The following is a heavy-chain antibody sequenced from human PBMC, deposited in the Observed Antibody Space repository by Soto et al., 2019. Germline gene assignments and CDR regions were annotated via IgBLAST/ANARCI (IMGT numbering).Heavy chain of an antibody. Sequence: PSETLSLTCTVSGDSISSVDYYWSWIRQPPGKGLEWIGYIYYSGSTYYNPSLKSRVTISVDTSKNQFSLKLSSVTAADTAVYYCAREAYSYGAKYYFDYWGQGTLVTVSS. J-gene: IGHJ4*02. V-gene: IGHV4-30-4*01. CDR3: AREAYSYGAKYYFDY. CDR1: GDSISSVDYY. D-gene: IGHD5-18*01. CDR2: IYYSGST.